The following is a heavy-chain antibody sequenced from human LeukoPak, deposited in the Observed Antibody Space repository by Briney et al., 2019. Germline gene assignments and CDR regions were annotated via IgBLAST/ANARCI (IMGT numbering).Heavy chain of an antibody. CDR2: IYSGGST. CDR3: ARDSSSWYRDYYYYMDV. J-gene: IGHJ6*03. D-gene: IGHD6-13*01. Sequence: GGSLRLSCAASGFTVSSNYMSWVRQAPGKGLEWVSVIYSGGSTYYADSVKGRFTISRDNSKNTLYLQMNSLRAEDTAVYYCARDSSSWYRDYYYYMDVWGKGTTVTISS. V-gene: IGHV3-66*01. CDR1: GFTVSSNY.